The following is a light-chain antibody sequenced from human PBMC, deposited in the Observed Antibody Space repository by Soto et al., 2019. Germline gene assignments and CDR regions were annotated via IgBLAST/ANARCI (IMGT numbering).Light chain of an antibody. CDR3: QQYYASSWT. CDR1: QSISSTY. V-gene: IGKV3-20*01. J-gene: IGKJ1*01. Sequence: EIVLTQSPGPLSLSPGERATLSCRASQSISSTYLAWYRQKPGQAPRLLIYAASSRATGIPDRFSGSGSGTDFNLTISIRGPEYVAVYYCQQYYASSWTFGQRTRVEI. CDR2: AAS.